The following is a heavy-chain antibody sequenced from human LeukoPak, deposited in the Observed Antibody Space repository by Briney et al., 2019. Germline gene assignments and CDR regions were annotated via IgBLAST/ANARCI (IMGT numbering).Heavy chain of an antibody. D-gene: IGHD3-10*01. CDR3: AGSGSGLWFRESFFDY. J-gene: IGHJ4*02. CDR2: INPNSGGT. Sequence: ASVKVSCKASGYTFTGYYMHWVRQAPGQGLEWMGWINPNSGGTNYAQKFQGRVTMTRDTSISTAYIELSRLRSDDTAVYYCAGSGSGLWFRESFFDYWGQGTLVTVSS. CDR1: GYTFTGYY. V-gene: IGHV1-2*02.